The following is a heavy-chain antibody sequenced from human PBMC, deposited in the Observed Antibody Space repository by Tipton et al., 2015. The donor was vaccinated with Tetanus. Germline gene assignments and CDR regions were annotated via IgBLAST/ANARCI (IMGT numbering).Heavy chain of an antibody. D-gene: IGHD6-19*01. CDR2: INPSGGST. CDR1: GYTFTSYY. Sequence: QLVQSGPEVKKPGASVKVSCKASGYTFTSYYMHWVRQAPGQGLEWMGIINPSGGSTSYAQKFQGRVTMTRDTSTSTVYMELSSRRSEDTAVYYCARGFIAVAGRNWFDPWGQGTLVTVSS. J-gene: IGHJ5*02. V-gene: IGHV1-46*01. CDR3: ARGFIAVAGRNWFDP.